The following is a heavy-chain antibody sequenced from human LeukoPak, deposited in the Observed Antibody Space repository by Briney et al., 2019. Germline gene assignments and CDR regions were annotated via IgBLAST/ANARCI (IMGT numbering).Heavy chain of an antibody. V-gene: IGHV4-39*01. CDR1: GGSISSGDYY. CDR2: IYYSGST. Sequence: SQTLSLTCTVSGGSISSGDYYWSWIRQPPGKGLEWIGSIYYSGSTYYNPSLKSRVTISVDTSKNQFSLKLSSVTAADTAVYYCARQGPIHCGGGCYPPDYWGQGTLVTVSS. J-gene: IGHJ4*02. CDR3: ARQGPIHCGGGCYPPDY. D-gene: IGHD2-21*01.